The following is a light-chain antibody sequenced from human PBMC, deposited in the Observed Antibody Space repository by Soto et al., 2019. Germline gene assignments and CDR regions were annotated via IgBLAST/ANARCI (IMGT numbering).Light chain of an antibody. CDR2: EVS. CDR1: SSDVGGYNY. Sequence: QSALTQPASVSGSPGQSITISCTGTSSDVGGYNYVSGYQQHPGKAPKLMIYEVSNRPSGVSNRFSGSRSGNTASLTISGLQAEDEADCYCSSYTSSSTWVFGGGTKLTVL. V-gene: IGLV2-14*01. J-gene: IGLJ3*02. CDR3: SSYTSSSTWV.